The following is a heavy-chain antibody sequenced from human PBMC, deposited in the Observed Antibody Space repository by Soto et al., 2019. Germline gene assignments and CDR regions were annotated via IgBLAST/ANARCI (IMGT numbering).Heavy chain of an antibody. CDR3: AKGLESSGYSPPAY. CDR1: EVTCVSYA. D-gene: IGHD3-22*01. CDR2: ISGSGGST. J-gene: IGHJ4*02. Sequence: LLRVACGAGEVTCVSYAMSRFRQAPGKGLEWVSAISGSGGSTYYADSVKGRFTISRDNSKNTLYLQMNSLRAEDTAVYYCAKGLESSGYSPPAYWGQGTLVPVS. V-gene: IGHV3-23*01.